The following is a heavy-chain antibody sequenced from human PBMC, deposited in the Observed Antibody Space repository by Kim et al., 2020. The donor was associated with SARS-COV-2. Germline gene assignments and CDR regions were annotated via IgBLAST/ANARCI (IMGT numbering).Heavy chain of an antibody. Sequence: GGSLRLSCAASGFTFSSYGMHWVRQAPGKGLEWVAVISYDGSNKYYADSVKGRFTISRDNSKNTLYLQMNSLRAEDTAVYYCAKAQHYYGSGSYLKGMYYFDYWGQGTLVTVSS. J-gene: IGHJ4*02. CDR2: ISYDGSNK. D-gene: IGHD3-10*01. CDR3: AKAQHYYGSGSYLKGMYYFDY. V-gene: IGHV3-30*18. CDR1: GFTFSSYG.